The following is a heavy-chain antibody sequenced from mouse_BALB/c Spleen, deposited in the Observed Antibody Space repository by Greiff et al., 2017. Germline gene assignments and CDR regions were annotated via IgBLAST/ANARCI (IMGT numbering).Heavy chain of an antibody. CDR1: GFTFSDYY. J-gene: IGHJ4*01. CDR3: ARAGRLYYYAMDY. V-gene: IGHV5-4*02. CDR2: ISDGGSYT. D-gene: IGHD4-1*01. Sequence: DVKLVESGGGLVKPGGSLKLSCAASGFTFSDYYMYWVRQTPEKRLEWVATISDGGSYTYYPDSVKGRFTISRDNAKNNLYLQMSSLKSEDTAMYYCARAGRLYYYAMDYWGQGTSVTVSA.